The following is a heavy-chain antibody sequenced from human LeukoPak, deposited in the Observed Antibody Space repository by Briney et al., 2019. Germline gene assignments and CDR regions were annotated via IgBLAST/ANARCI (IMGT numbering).Heavy chain of an antibody. D-gene: IGHD2-21*01. CDR2: ISWDSSNT. CDR3: AKDGRQGAYDV. V-gene: IGHV3-43*01. J-gene: IGHJ3*01. CDR1: GFTFDVFT. Sequence: GGSLRLSCVASGFTFDVFTEHGARHRPGKGLEWVSLISWDSSNTYFTDSVKGRFTISRDNTKNSLYLQMNSLTTEDTAFYYCAKDGRQGAYDVWGQGTLVTVS.